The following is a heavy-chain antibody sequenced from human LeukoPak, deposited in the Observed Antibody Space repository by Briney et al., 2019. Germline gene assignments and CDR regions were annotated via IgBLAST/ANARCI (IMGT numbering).Heavy chain of an antibody. D-gene: IGHD3-22*01. CDR3: ARGLLYDSSGYHYYYGMDV. J-gene: IGHJ6*02. CDR2: MNPNSGNT. V-gene: IGHV1-8*01. CDR1: GYTFTSYD. Sequence: ASVKVSCKASGYTFTSYDINWVRQATGQGLEWMGWMNPNSGNTGYAQKFQGRVTMTRNTSISTAYMELSSLRSEDTAVYYCARGLLYDSSGYHYYYGMDVWAKGPRSPSP.